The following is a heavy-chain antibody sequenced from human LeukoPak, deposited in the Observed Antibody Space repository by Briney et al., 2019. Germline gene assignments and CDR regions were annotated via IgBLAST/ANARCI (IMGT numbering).Heavy chain of an antibody. Sequence: SGPTLVNPTQTLTLTCTLSGFSLTTSAMSVSWIRQPPGKALQWLACIDWDNDKYYSTSLKTRLTISKDTSKNQVVLTMTNMDPVDTATYYCARTPIHTYYLDYWGQGTLVTVSS. J-gene: IGHJ4*02. V-gene: IGHV2-70*11. CDR1: GFSLTTSAMS. CDR3: ARTPIHTYYLDY. CDR2: IDWDNDK.